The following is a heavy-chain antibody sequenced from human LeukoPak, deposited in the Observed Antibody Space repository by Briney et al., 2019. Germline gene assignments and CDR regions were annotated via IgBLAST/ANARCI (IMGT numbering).Heavy chain of an antibody. CDR2: FYASGTT. J-gene: IGHJ5*02. CDR3: ARTHCGGGSCDTFDP. D-gene: IGHD2-21*01. Sequence: PLATLSHTCKVFGVSPSNYFWSWLRPPAGTGVEWIGRFYASGTTYYIPSLRSRVSWSKATSKNHFSRKLTSVTAADTAVYYCARTHCGGGSCDTFDPWGQGTLVTVSS. V-gene: IGHV4-4*07. CDR1: GVSPSNYF.